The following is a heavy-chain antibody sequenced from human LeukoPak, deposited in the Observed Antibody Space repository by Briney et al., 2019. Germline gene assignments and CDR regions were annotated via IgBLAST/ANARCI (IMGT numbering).Heavy chain of an antibody. J-gene: IGHJ6*03. Sequence: GGSLRLSCAASGFTFTSYTMNWVRQAPGKGLEWVSSISTSSYYIYYANSLKGRFTISRDNAKNSLYLQMNSLRAEDTAVYYCARDRAYYYGSGSYRKHYYYYMDVWGKGTTVTVSS. CDR2: ISTSSYYI. CDR3: ARDRAYYYGSGSYRKHYYYYMDV. CDR1: GFTFTSYT. V-gene: IGHV3-21*01. D-gene: IGHD3-10*01.